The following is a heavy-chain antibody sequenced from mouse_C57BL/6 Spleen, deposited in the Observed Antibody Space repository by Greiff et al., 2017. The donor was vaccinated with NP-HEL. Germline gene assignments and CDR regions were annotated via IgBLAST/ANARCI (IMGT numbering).Heavy chain of an antibody. CDR2: ISDGGSYT. CDR3: ARDFLLDY. J-gene: IGHJ2*01. CDR1: GFTFSSYA. V-gene: IGHV5-4*01. D-gene: IGHD2-10*01. Sequence: EVQLVESGGGLVKPGGSLKLSCAASGFTFSSYAMSWVRQTPEKRLEWVATISDGGSYTYYPDNVKGRFTISRDNAKNNLYLQMSHLKSEDTAMYYCARDFLLDYWGQGTTLTVSS.